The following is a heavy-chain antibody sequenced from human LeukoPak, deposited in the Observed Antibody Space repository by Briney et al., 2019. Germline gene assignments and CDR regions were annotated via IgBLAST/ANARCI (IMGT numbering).Heavy chain of an antibody. CDR3: ARVYYYDSSGLPRVDAFDI. CDR2: IIPIFGTA. D-gene: IGHD3-22*01. V-gene: IGHV1-69*13. Sequence: ASVKVSCKASGGTFSSYAISWVRQAPGQGLEWMGGIIPIFGTANYAQKFQGRVTITADESTSTAYMELSSLRSEDTAVYYCARVYYYDSSGLPRVDAFDIWGQGTMVTVSS. CDR1: GGTFSSYA. J-gene: IGHJ3*02.